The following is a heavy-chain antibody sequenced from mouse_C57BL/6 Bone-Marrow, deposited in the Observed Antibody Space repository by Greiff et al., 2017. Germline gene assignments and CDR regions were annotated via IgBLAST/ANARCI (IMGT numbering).Heavy chain of an antibody. D-gene: IGHD1-1*01. CDR1: GFTFSSYG. CDR2: ISSGGSYT. CDR3: ARRSWAFDY. J-gene: IGHJ2*01. V-gene: IGHV5-6*02. Sequence: EVKLVESGGDLVKPGGSLKLSCAASGFTFSSYGMSWVRQTPDKRLEWVATISSGGSYTYYPDSVKGRFTISRDNAKNTLYLQMSSLKSEDTAMYYCARRSWAFDYWGQGTTLTVSS.